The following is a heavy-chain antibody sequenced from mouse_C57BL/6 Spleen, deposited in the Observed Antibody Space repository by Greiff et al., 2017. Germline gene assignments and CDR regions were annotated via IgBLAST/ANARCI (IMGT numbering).Heavy chain of an antibody. V-gene: IGHV1-85*01. D-gene: IGHD2-4*01. CDR2: IYPRDGST. CDR3: ARKGEDYEDYFDY. Sequence: QVQLKQSGPELVKPGASVKLSCKASGYTFTSYDINWVKQRPGQGLEWIGWIYPRDGSTKYNEKFKGKATLTVDTSSSTAYMELHSLTSEDSAVYFCARKGEDYEDYFDYWGQGTTLTVSS. J-gene: IGHJ2*01. CDR1: GYTFTSYD.